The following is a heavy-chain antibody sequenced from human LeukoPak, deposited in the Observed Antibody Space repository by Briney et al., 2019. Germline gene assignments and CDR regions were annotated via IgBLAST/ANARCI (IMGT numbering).Heavy chain of an antibody. Sequence: ASVKVSCKTSGYTFTSYGISWVRQAPGQGLEWMGWISGYNGNTNYAPMLQGRVTLTTDKSTSTAYMELRSLRSDDTAVYYCARQELSWRGSYYYYYYMDVWGKGTTVTVPS. CDR3: ARQELSWRGSYYYYYYMDV. CDR2: ISGYNGNT. V-gene: IGHV1-18*01. CDR1: GYTFTSYG. J-gene: IGHJ6*03. D-gene: IGHD1-26*01.